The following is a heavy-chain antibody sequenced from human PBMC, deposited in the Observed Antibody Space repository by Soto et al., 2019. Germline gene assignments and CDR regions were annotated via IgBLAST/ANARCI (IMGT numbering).Heavy chain of an antibody. CDR1: GGSFSDYY. CDR2: INHGGST. D-gene: IGHD3-22*01. V-gene: IGHV4-34*01. J-gene: IGHJ4*01. Sequence: PSETLSLTCAVYGGSFSDYYWSWIRQPPGKGLEWIGEINHGGSTNYNPSLKSRVTISVDTSKNQFSLKLSSVTAADTAVYYCARGLRAYYDSSGYYYLTTTCFDYWGHGALVTVSS. CDR3: ARGLRAYYDSSGYYYLTTTCFDY.